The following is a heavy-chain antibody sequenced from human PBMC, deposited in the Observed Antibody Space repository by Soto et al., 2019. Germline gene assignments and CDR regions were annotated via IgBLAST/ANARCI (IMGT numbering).Heavy chain of an antibody. Sequence: SETLSLTCTVSGGSISHYYWSCIRQPPGKGLEWIGYIYYSGTTNYNPSLKSRVTISVDTSKNQFSLNLRSVTAADTAVFYCARAPTYGGNYGYFDYWGQGALVSVSS. V-gene: IGHV4-59*01. CDR2: IYYSGTT. CDR1: GGSISHYY. D-gene: IGHD4-17*01. CDR3: ARAPTYGGNYGYFDY. J-gene: IGHJ4*02.